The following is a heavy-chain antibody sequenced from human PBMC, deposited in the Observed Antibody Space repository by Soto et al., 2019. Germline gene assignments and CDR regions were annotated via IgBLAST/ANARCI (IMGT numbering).Heavy chain of an antibody. CDR1: GLPFSEYY. V-gene: IGHV3-11*01. CDR2: IDTSGLTM. CDR3: ASSLYSSRDLHSY. D-gene: IGHD6-19*01. Sequence: GESLRLSWAASGLPFSEYYMSGSRQAPGKGLEWLSYIDTSGLTMDYADSVKGRFTISRDNAKNSLYLQMNSLRAEDTAVYYCASSLYSSRDLHSYRGQGSLGIVSS. J-gene: IGHJ1*01.